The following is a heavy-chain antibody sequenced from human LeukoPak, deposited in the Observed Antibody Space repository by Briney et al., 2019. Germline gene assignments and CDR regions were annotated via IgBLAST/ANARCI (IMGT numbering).Heavy chain of an antibody. D-gene: IGHD6-19*01. Sequence: GGSLILSCAASGFAFANQAMGWVRQASGKGLEWVSVISDSGDITYYADSVKGRFTISRDNSKNTLFLQMNSLRAEDTAVYYCAKDARRTSGWYFFDYWGQGTLVTVSS. V-gene: IGHV3-23*01. CDR1: GFAFANQA. CDR2: ISDSGDIT. CDR3: AKDARRTSGWYFFDY. J-gene: IGHJ4*02.